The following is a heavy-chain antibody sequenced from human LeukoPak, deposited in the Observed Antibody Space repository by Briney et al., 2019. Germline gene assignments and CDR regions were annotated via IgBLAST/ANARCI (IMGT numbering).Heavy chain of an antibody. CDR3: ARSNGVTTVAPFDY. CDR2: IYSGGDT. CDR1: GFTFDDYA. Sequence: PGGSLRLSCAASGFTFDDYAMHWVRQAPGKGLEWVSVIYSGGDTYYADSVKGRFTISRDNSKNTLYLQMNSLRAEDTAVYHCARSNGVTTVAPFDYWGQGTLVTVSS. D-gene: IGHD4-23*01. V-gene: IGHV3-53*01. J-gene: IGHJ4*02.